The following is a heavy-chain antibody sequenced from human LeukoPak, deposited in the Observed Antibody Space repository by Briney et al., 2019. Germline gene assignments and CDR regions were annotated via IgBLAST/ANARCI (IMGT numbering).Heavy chain of an antibody. CDR2: ISWNSGSV. CDR3: ARDTGTLIAALGTGPWYWGMDV. D-gene: IGHD6-13*01. J-gene: IGHJ6*02. V-gene: IGHV3-9*01. CDR1: GFTFDNYA. Sequence: TGGSLRLSCAASGFTFDNYAMHWVRQGPGKGLEWVSGISWNSGSVGYADSVKGRFTISRDNAKHSLYLQMNSLRAEDTALYYCARDTGTLIAALGTGPWYWGMDVWGQGTTVTVSS.